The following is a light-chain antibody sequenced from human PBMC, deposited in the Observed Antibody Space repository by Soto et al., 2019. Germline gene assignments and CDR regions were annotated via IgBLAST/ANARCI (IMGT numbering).Light chain of an antibody. J-gene: IGKJ1*01. Sequence: DIVLTQSPGTLSLSPGERATLSCRASQSVSSSYLAWYQQKPGQAPRLLIYGASSRATGIPDRFSGSGSGAAFTLTISRLEPADFAVYYGQQYGSSPPWTVGQENKVEIK. V-gene: IGKV3-20*01. CDR1: QSVSSSY. CDR2: GAS. CDR3: QQYGSSPPWT.